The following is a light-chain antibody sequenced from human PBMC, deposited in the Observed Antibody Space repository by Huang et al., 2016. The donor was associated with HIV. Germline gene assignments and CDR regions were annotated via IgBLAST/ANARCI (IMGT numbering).Light chain of an antibody. CDR2: ATS. CDR1: QSIRTY. CDR3: QQSFATPYT. J-gene: IGKJ2*01. V-gene: IGKV1-39*01. Sequence: DIQVTQSPSSLSASVGDRVTITRRASQSIRTYLNWYQQRPGAAPNLLIFATSSLQSGAPSRFSGNGSGRDFTLTITNLQPEDFATYYCQQSFATPYTFGQGTTLEIK.